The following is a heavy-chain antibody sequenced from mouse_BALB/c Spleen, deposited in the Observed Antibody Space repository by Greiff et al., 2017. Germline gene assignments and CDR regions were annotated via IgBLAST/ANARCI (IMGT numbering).Heavy chain of an antibody. CDR2: IRNKANGYTT. Sequence: EVMLVESGGGLVQPGGSLRLSCATSGFTFTDYYMSWVRQPPGKALEWLGFIRNKANGYTTEYSASVKGRFTISRDNSQSILYLQMNTLRAEDSATYYCARDRGYRYFDYWGQGTTLTVSS. CDR1: GFTFTDYY. CDR3: ARDRGYRYFDY. D-gene: IGHD2-14*01. J-gene: IGHJ2*01. V-gene: IGHV7-3*02.